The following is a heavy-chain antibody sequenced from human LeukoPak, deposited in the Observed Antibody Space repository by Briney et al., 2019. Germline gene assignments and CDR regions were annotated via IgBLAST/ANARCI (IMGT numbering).Heavy chain of an antibody. Sequence: GGSLRLSCAASGFTFSSYAMSWVRQAPGKELEWVSAISGSGGSTYYADSVKGRFTISRDNSKNTLYLQMNSLRAEDTAVYYCARDGSSGYFGAFDIWGQGTMVTVSS. J-gene: IGHJ3*02. CDR3: ARDGSSGYFGAFDI. V-gene: IGHV3-23*01. D-gene: IGHD3-22*01. CDR1: GFTFSSYA. CDR2: ISGSGGST.